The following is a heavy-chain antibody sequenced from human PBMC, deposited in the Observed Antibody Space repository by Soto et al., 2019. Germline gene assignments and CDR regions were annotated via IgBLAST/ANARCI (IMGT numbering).Heavy chain of an antibody. Sequence: SVKVSCKASGGTFSSYTVSWVRQAPGQGLEWMGRIIPILGIANYAQKFQGRVTITADKSTSTAYMELSSLRSEDTAVYYCAREKGGYCSGGSCQASDAFDIWGQGTMVTVSS. V-gene: IGHV1-69*04. CDR2: IIPILGIA. CDR1: GGTFSSYT. D-gene: IGHD2-15*01. CDR3: AREKGGYCSGGSCQASDAFDI. J-gene: IGHJ3*02.